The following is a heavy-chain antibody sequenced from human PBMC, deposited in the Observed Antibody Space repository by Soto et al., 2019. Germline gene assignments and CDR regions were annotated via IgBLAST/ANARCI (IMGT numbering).Heavy chain of an antibody. Sequence: GGSLRLSCAGSGFTFGDSYMSWIRQATGKGLEWLSYISPGSRYPAYADSVKGRFAISRDNAKRSLYLQMMSLTAEDTAIYYCVRGGGGGLFDPWGQGTMVTVSS. CDR1: GFTFGDSY. D-gene: IGHD2-15*01. J-gene: IGHJ5*02. V-gene: IGHV3-11*06. CDR2: ISPGSRYP. CDR3: VRGGGGGLFDP.